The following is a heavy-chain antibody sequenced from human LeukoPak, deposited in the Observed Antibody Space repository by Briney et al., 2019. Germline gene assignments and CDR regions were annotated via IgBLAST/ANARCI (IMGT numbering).Heavy chain of an antibody. CDR1: GGSFSGYY. CDR2: INHSGST. V-gene: IGHV4-34*01. CDR3: SCPGIAAAGPPFVY. J-gene: IGHJ4*02. D-gene: IGHD6-13*01. Sequence: SETLSLTCAVYGGSFSGYYWSWIRQPPGKGLEWIGEINHSGSTNYNPSLKSRVTISVDTSKNQFSLKLSSVAAADTAVYYCSCPGIAAAGPPFVYWGQGTLVTVSS.